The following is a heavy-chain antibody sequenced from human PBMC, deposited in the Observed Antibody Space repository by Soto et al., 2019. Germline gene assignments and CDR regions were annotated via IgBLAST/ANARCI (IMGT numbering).Heavy chain of an antibody. CDR2: ILPFFGTA. D-gene: IGHD2-15*01. CDR1: GGSFRREA. Sequence: QVQLVQSGAEVKKPGSSVKVSCKASGGSFRREAINWVRQAPGQGPEWMGDILPFFGTADYAQKFQGRVTLTADVSTTTVYMELSSLRFEDTAVYYCARGQEFGGNSDAFDVWGQGTMVIVSS. J-gene: IGHJ3*01. V-gene: IGHV1-69*12. CDR3: ARGQEFGGNSDAFDV.